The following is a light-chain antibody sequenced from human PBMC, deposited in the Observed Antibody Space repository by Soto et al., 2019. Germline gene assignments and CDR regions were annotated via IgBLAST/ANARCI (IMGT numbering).Light chain of an antibody. Sequence: DIQLTQSPSFLSASVGDRVTITCRASQGISSYLAWYQQKPGKAPKLLIYAASTLQSGVPSRFSGSGSGTDFPLTISSLQPEDFATYYCQQLNSYPLTFGPGTKVDIK. CDR3: QQLNSYPLT. V-gene: IGKV1-9*01. CDR2: AAS. CDR1: QGISSY. J-gene: IGKJ3*01.